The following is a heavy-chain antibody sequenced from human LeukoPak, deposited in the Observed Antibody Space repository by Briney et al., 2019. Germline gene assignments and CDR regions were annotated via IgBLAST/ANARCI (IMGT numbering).Heavy chain of an antibody. J-gene: IGHJ3*02. CDR3: ARHINDYYDSSGIGRAFDI. Sequence: SETLSLTCTVYGGSLSSSSYYWGWLRQPPGKGLEWIGSIYYSGSTYYNPSLKSRVTISVDTSKNQFSLKLSSVTAADTAVYYCARHINDYYDSSGIGRAFDIWGQGTMVTVSS. CDR1: GGSLSSSSYY. V-gene: IGHV4-39*01. D-gene: IGHD3-22*01. CDR2: IYYSGST.